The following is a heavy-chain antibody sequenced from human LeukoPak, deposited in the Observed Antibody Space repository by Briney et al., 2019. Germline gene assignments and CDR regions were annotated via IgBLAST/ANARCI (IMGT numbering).Heavy chain of an antibody. CDR2: MNPNSGNT. CDR1: GYTFTSYD. D-gene: IGHD6-13*01. J-gene: IGHJ6*02. V-gene: IGHV1-8*01. Sequence: ASVKVSRKASGYTFTSYDINWVRQATGQGLEWMGWMNPNSGNTGYAQKFQGRVTMTRNTSISTAYMELSSLRSEDTAVYYCARAYSSSWPINYYYYYGMDVWGQGTTVTVSS. CDR3: ARAYSSSWPINYYYYYGMDV.